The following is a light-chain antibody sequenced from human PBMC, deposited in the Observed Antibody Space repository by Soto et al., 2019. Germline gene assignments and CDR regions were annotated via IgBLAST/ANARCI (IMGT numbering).Light chain of an antibody. CDR3: QQSYSTLA. CDR2: AAS. CDR1: VTISSF. V-gene: IGKV1-39*01. Sequence: DIPMTQSPSSVYVSXGDRVTINCRASVTISSFLAGYQQTPGXATKLXIYAASSLQSGVTSRFSGSGYGKDFNITISSLQPEDFATYDCQQSYSTLAFGPGTKVDI. J-gene: IGKJ3*01.